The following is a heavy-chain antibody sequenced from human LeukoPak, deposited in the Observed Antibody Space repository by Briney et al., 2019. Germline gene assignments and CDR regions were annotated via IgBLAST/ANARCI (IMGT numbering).Heavy chain of an antibody. CDR3: AKGLGDWLLYYFDY. Sequence: PGGSLRLTCAASGFTFSGYAMSWVRQAPGKGLEWVSTISGSGGTTYYADSVKGRFTISRDNAKNTLYLQMSSLRAEDTAVYYCAKGLGDWLLYYFDYWGQGTLVTVSS. J-gene: IGHJ4*02. D-gene: IGHD3/OR15-3a*01. CDR1: GFTFSGYA. CDR2: ISGSGGTT. V-gene: IGHV3-23*01.